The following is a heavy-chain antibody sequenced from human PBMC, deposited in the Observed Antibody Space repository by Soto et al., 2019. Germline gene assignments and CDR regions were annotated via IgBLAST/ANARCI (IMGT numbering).Heavy chain of an antibody. CDR1: GYTFTTYD. D-gene: IGHD2-2*01. CDR2: MNPNRTNT. Sequence: ASVKVSCKASGYTFTTYDINWVRQAPGQGLEWMGWMNPNRTNTSYAEKFQGRVTMTRDTSISTAYMELSSLRYDDTAVYYCVRGGFLSHDHVISAPATLGFDPWGQGTLVTVSS. CDR3: VRGGFLSHDHVISAPATLGFDP. J-gene: IGHJ5*02. V-gene: IGHV1-8*01.